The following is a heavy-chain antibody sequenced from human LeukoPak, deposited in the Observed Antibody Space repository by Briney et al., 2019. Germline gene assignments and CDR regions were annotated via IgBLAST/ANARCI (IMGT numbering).Heavy chain of an antibody. D-gene: IGHD2-8*02. J-gene: IGHJ4*02. CDR2: ISSSSSYI. V-gene: IGHV3-21*01. Sequence: PGGSLRLSCAASGFTFSSYSMNWVRQAPGNGLEWVSSISSSSSYIYYADSVKGRFTISRDNAKNSLYLRMNSLRAEDTAVDYCASLRTGGVAGGFDYWGQGTLVTVSS. CDR3: ASLRTGGVAGGFDY. CDR1: GFTFSSYS.